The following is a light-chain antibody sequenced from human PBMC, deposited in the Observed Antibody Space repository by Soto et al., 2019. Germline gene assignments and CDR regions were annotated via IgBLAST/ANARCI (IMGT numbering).Light chain of an antibody. CDR1: QSISYW. CDR2: AAS. Sequence: DIQMTQSPSTLSASVGDRVTITCRASQSISYWLAWYQQKPGNAPKLLIYAASSLESGVPSRFSGSGSGTEFTLTISSLQPDDSASYYCQQYNSYSKTFGQGT. CDR3: QQYNSYSKT. J-gene: IGKJ1*01. V-gene: IGKV1-5*01.